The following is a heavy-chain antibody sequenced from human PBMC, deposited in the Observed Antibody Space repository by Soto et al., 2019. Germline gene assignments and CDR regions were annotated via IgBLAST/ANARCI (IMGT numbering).Heavy chain of an antibody. D-gene: IGHD2-2*01. CDR2: ISNSGGST. V-gene: IGHV3-23*01. CDR1: GFTFNSYA. CDR3: AKSQGFSTSWGVDY. J-gene: IGHJ4*02. Sequence: EVQLLESGGGLVQPGGSLRLSCAASGFTFNSYAMNWVRQAPGKGLEWVSSISNSGGSTYYADSVKGRFTISRDNSKNTLYLPLDSLRAEDTAVYYCAKSQGFSTSWGVDYWGQGTLVTVSS.